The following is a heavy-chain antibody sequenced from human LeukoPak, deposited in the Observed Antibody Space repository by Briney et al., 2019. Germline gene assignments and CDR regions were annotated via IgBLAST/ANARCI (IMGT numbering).Heavy chain of an antibody. CDR1: GGSFSGYY. J-gene: IGHJ3*02. CDR3: ARAYIPMVRGVRPDAFDI. CDR2: INHSGST. Sequence: PSETLSLTCAVYGGSFSGYYWSWIRQPPGKGLEWIGEINHSGSTNYNPSLKSRVTISVDTSKNQFSLKLSSVTDADTAVYYCARAYIPMVRGVRPDAFDIWGQGTMVTVSS. V-gene: IGHV4-34*01. D-gene: IGHD3-10*01.